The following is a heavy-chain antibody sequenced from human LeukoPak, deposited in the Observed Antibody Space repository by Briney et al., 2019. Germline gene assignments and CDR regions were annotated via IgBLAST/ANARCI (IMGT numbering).Heavy chain of an antibody. CDR3: ARDRSSGWLGDYYYGMDV. CDR1: GFTFSDYY. D-gene: IGHD6-19*01. Sequence: PGGSLRLSCAASGFTFSDYYMSWIRQAPGKGLELVSYSSSSSSYTNYADSVKGRFTISRDNAKNSLYLQMNSLRAEDTAVYYCARDRSSGWLGDYYYGMDVWGKGTTVTVSS. CDR2: SSSSSSYT. J-gene: IGHJ6*04. V-gene: IGHV3-11*06.